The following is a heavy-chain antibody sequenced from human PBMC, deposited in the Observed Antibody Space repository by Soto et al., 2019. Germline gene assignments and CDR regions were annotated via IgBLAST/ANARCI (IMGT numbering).Heavy chain of an antibody. J-gene: IGHJ4*02. CDR1: GGSISHYY. V-gene: IGHV4-59*01. CDR3: ARSVAVPGAHIDY. D-gene: IGHD6-19*01. CDR2: IYDIGNT. Sequence: PSETLSLTCTVSGGSISHYYWSWSRQPPRKGLEWIGYIYDIGNTNYNPSLKSRVSISIDTSKNQFFLRLSSVTAADTGIYYCARSVAVPGAHIDYWGQGTQVTVSS.